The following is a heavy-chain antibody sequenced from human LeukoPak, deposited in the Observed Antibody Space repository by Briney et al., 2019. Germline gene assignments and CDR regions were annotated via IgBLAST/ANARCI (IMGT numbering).Heavy chain of an antibody. CDR2: IYYSEST. V-gene: IGHV4-39*01. CDR1: GGSLNVSRYY. D-gene: IGHD3-22*01. J-gene: IGHJ3*02. Sequence: PAETLSLTCTVYGGSLNVSRYYWGWLPQPPGKGREWNVSIYYSESTYYNPAVKSQLPISVYTAKNPFSLKLLSVTAADTAVYYCARQRNYYDSSGYYTTYAFDIWGQGTMVTVSS. CDR3: ARQRNYYDSSGYYTTYAFDI.